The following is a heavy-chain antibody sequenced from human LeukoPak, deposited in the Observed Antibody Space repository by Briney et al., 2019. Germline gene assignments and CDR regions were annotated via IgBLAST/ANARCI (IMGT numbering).Heavy chain of an antibody. J-gene: IGHJ3*02. CDR1: GGTFSNYA. D-gene: IGHD3-22*01. V-gene: IGHV1-69*13. CDR2: IIPMFDTP. CDR3: ASTDYYDSRGYGGSFAI. Sequence: SVKVSCKAPGGTFSNYAISWVRQAPGQGLEWMGGIIPMFDTPIYAQKFQGRVTITADESTSTVYMELSSLRSEDTAVYFCASTDYYDSRGYGGSFAIWGQGTMVTVSS.